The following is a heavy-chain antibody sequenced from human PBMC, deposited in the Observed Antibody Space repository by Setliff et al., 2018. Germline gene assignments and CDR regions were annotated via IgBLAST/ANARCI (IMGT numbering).Heavy chain of an antibody. J-gene: IGHJ3*02. CDR1: GFTFNNAW. CDR3: ARGRDYGFDI. Sequence: PGGSLRLSCTASGFTFNNAWMSWVRQAPGKGLEWVGRIKSKTDGGAIAYAAPVQGRFVISRDDSTNMVSLQMNSLRLEDTAIYYCARGRDYGFDIWGQGTMVTVSS. CDR2: IKSKTDGGAI. D-gene: IGHD3-16*01. V-gene: IGHV3-15*01.